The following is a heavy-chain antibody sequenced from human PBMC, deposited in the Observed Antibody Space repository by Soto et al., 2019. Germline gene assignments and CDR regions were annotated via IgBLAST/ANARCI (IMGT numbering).Heavy chain of an antibody. V-gene: IGHV3-30-3*01. J-gene: IGHJ6*02. CDR1: GFTFSSYA. CDR3: ARDPRYCSSTSCYRGYGMDV. D-gene: IGHD2-2*02. Sequence: VQLVESGGGLVKPGGSLRLSCAASGFTFSSYAMHWVRQAAGKGLEWVAIISYDGSNKYYADSVKGRFTISRDNSKNTLYLQMNSLRAEDTAVYYCARDPRYCSSTSCYRGYGMDVWGQGTTVTVSS. CDR2: ISYDGSNK.